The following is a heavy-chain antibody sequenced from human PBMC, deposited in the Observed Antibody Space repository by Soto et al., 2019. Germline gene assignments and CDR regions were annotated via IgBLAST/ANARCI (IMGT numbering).Heavy chain of an antibody. CDR2: MSGTGADI. D-gene: IGHD6-19*01. V-gene: IGHV3-23*01. CDR3: AKGIVCSSWWSSRDF. Sequence: EVQLLESGGGLVQPGRSLRLSCAASEFTFSRYALTWVRQAPGKGLEWVSVMSGTGADIYYAESVKGRFSISRDNSKNTVFMQLNSLRAVDTAIYYCAKGIVCSSWWSSRDFWGQGSLVTVSS. J-gene: IGHJ4*02. CDR1: EFTFSRYA.